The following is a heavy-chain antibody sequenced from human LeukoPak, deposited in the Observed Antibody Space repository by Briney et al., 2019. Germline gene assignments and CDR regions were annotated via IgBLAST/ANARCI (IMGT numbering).Heavy chain of an antibody. CDR1: GFTFGSFA. D-gene: IGHD4-17*01. Sequence: PGGSLRLSCAASGFTFGSFAMHWVRQAPGKGLEWVAVISYDGNNKNHAESVKGRLTVSRDNSKNTLFLQMNSLRTEDTAVYFCARDYGDYVFDYWGRGTLVTVSS. J-gene: IGHJ4*02. V-gene: IGHV3-30*04. CDR2: ISYDGNNK. CDR3: ARDYGDYVFDY.